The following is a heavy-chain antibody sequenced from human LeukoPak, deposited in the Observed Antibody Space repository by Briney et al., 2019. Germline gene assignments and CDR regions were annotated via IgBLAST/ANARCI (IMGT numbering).Heavy chain of an antibody. CDR2: GHHSGST. Sequence: SETLSLTCTVSGYSISSNYYWGWVRQPPGKGLEWIGSGHHSGSTFYNPSLKSRVTISVDTSKNQFSLKVTYVTATDTAVCYCERDGSRGGFWSGSSLHSMDVWGEGTTVTVSS. CDR3: ERDGSRGGFWSGSSLHSMDV. J-gene: IGHJ6*03. CDR1: GYSISSNYY. D-gene: IGHD3-3*01. V-gene: IGHV4-38-2*02.